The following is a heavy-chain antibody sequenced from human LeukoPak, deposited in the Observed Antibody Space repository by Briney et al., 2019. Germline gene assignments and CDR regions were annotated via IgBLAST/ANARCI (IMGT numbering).Heavy chain of an antibody. J-gene: IGHJ5*02. V-gene: IGHV3-21*01. CDR1: GFTFSSYS. CDR3: ARDLWGTTPAPIP. D-gene: IGHD2-2*01. Sequence: GGSLRLSCAASGFTFSSYSMHWVRQAPGKGLEWVSSISTSSSYISYTDSVKGRFTISRDNAKNSLYLHMNSLRAEDTAVYYCARDLWGTTPAPIPWGQGTLVIVSS. CDR2: ISTSSSYI.